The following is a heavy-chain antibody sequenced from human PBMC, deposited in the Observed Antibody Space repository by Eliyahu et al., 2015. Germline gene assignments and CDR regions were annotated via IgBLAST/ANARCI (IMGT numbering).Heavy chain of an antibody. Sequence: QVQLQESGPGLVKPSQTLSLTCTVSGGSISSGGYYWSWIRQHPGKGLEWIGYIYYSGSTYYNPSLKSRVTISVDTSKNQFSLKLSSVTAADTAVYYCARSEDSSGYSPFDYWGQGTLVTVSS. CDR3: ARSEDSSGYSPFDY. J-gene: IGHJ4*02. D-gene: IGHD3-22*01. V-gene: IGHV4-31*03. CDR2: IYYSGST. CDR1: GGSISSGGYY.